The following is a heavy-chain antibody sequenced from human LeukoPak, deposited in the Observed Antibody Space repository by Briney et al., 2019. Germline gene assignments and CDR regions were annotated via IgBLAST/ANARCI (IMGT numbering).Heavy chain of an antibody. CDR1: GFTFDDYG. D-gene: IGHD3-22*01. CDR3: ARDPGYYYDSSGYYTPFDY. Sequence: GGSLRLSCAASGFTFDDYGMSWVRQAPGKGLEWVSGINWNGGSTGYADSVKGRSTISRDNAKNSLYLQMNSLRAEDTALYYCARDPGYYYDSSGYYTPFDYWGQGTLVTVSS. J-gene: IGHJ4*02. V-gene: IGHV3-20*04. CDR2: INWNGGST.